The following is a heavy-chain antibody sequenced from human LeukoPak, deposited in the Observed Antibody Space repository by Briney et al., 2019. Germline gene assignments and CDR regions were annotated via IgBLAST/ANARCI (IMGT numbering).Heavy chain of an antibody. V-gene: IGHV4-59*01. CDR3: ARVHRYGGYDKFDY. J-gene: IGHJ4*02. D-gene: IGHD5-12*01. CDR1: DGSISSYY. Sequence: SETLSLTCTVSDGSISSYYWSWIRQPPWKGLEWVGDIYYSGLTNYNPSLKSRVTMSVDASKNQCSLRLSSVTAADTAMYYCARVHRYGGYDKFDYWGQGALVTVSS. CDR2: IYYSGLT.